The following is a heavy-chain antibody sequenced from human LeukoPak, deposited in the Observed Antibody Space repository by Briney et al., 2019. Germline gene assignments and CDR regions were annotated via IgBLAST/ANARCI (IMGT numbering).Heavy chain of an antibody. Sequence: PGGSLRLSCAASGFTFSSYAMHRVRQAPGKGLEYVSAISSNGGSTSYANSVKGQFTISRDNSRNRLYLQMNTLTVEDTAIYYSARRLLTGGVTDFFDFWGQGALVTVSS. CDR2: ISSNGGST. CDR3: ARRLLTGGVTDFFDF. D-gene: IGHD2-21*02. CDR1: GFTFSSYA. V-gene: IGHV3-64*01. J-gene: IGHJ4*02.